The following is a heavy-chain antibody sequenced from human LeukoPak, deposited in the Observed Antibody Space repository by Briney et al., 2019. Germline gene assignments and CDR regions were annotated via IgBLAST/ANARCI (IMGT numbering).Heavy chain of an antibody. Sequence: PGGSLRLSCAASGFTFDDYAMHWVRQAPGKGLEWVSAISGSGDTYYADSVKGRFTISRDISKNTLYLQMNSLRAEDTAVYYCAHGGIYYLDYGGRGALVTVSS. D-gene: IGHD3-16*01. CDR2: ISGSGDT. CDR1: GFTFDDYA. CDR3: AHGGIYYLDY. V-gene: IGHV3-23*01. J-gene: IGHJ4*02.